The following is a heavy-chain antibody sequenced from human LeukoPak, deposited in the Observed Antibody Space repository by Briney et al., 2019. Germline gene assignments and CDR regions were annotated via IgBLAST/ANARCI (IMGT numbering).Heavy chain of an antibody. D-gene: IGHD6-19*01. CDR1: GGSIRSGSYY. V-gene: IGHV4-61*02. CDR2: IYTSGTT. CDR3: ARWYSSSTGDRFDS. Sequence: SQTLSLTCSVSGGSIRSGSYYWSWIRQPAGKGLELIGRIYTSGTTHYNPSLKSRVTITVDTSKNQFSVKSTSVTAADTAVYYCARWYSSSTGDRFDSWGQGTQVTVSS. J-gene: IGHJ4*02.